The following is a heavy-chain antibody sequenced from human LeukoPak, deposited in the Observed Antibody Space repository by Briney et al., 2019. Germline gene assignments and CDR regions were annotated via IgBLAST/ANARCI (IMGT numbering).Heavy chain of an antibody. V-gene: IGHV3-23*01. Sequence: GGSLRLACVGSGFTSIAYALTWARQAPGKGLEWVSGISGGGVTTYYADSVKGRFTISRDNSKNTLYLQMNSLRADDTAIYYCARNQQLGGHSYYYYGMDVWGQGTTVTVSS. CDR1: GFTSIAYA. J-gene: IGHJ6*02. CDR3: ARNQQLGGHSYYYYGMDV. D-gene: IGHD3-16*01. CDR2: ISGGGVTT.